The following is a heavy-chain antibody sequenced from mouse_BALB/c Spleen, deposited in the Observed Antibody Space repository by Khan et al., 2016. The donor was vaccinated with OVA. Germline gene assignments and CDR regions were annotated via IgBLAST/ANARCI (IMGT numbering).Heavy chain of an antibody. CDR3: ARDGYSPWFAY. D-gene: IGHD2-3*01. Sequence: EVQLQQSGAELVRPGALVTLSCKASGFNIKDYYMHWVKQRPEQGLVWIGRIDPENGNTIYDPKFQGKASITSDTSSNPAYLQLSSLTAEATAVYDCARDGYSPWFAYWGQGTLVTVSA. CDR2: IDPENGNT. CDR1: GFNIKDYY. V-gene: IGHV14-1*02. J-gene: IGHJ3*01.